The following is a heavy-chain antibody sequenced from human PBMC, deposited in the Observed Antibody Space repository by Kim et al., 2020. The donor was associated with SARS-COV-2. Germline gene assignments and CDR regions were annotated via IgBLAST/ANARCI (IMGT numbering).Heavy chain of an antibody. D-gene: IGHD2-2*01. V-gene: IGHV1-8*01. CDR2: MNPNSGNT. CDR3: ARGPGYCSSTSCFSHWYFDL. Sequence: ASVKVSCKASGYTFTSYDINWVRQATGQGLEWMGWMNPNSGNTGYAQKFQGRVTMTRNTSISTAYMELSSLRSEDTAVYYCARGPGYCSSTSCFSHWYFDLWGRGTLVTVSS. J-gene: IGHJ2*01. CDR1: GYTFTSYD.